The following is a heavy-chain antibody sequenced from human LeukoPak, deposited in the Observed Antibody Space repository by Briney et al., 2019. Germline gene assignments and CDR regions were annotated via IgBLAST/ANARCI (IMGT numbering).Heavy chain of an antibody. V-gene: IGHV3-7*02. CDR2: IKQDGSEK. CDR3: ARHRGPSLYNTVYFDY. Sequence: GGSLRLSCAASGFTFSNYWMIWVRQAPGKGLEWVGNIKQDGSEKRYADSVRGRFSISRDNAQTSLYLQMNSLRAEDTAVYYCARHRGPSLYNTVYFDYWGQGTLVTVSS. CDR1: GFTFSNYW. J-gene: IGHJ4*02. D-gene: IGHD3-16*01.